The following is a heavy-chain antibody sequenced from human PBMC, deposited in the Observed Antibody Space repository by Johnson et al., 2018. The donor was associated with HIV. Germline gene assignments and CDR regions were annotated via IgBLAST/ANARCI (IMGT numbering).Heavy chain of an antibody. CDR3: SRDASYGDYAFDI. CDR2: IKQDESEK. V-gene: IGHV3-7*01. CDR1: GFTFSSYA. Sequence: VQLVESGGGVVQPGRSLRLSCAASGFTFSSYAMHWVRQAPGKGLEWVANIKQDESEKYYVDSVKGRFTISRDKAKNTLYLQLNSLRAEDTAVYYCSRDASYGDYAFDIWGQGTMVTVSS. D-gene: IGHD4-17*01. J-gene: IGHJ3*02.